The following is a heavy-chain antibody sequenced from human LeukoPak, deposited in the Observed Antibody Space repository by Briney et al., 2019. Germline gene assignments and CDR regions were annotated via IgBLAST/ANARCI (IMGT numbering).Heavy chain of an antibody. Sequence: PSETLSLTCTVSGYSISSSGYYWGWIRQPPGAGLEWIGNMYHGGSTYYNPSLKSRVTISRDTSKNQFSLKLSSVTAADTAVYYCARRVGGTSFRDYWGQGTLVTVSS. V-gene: IGHV4-38-2*02. J-gene: IGHJ4*02. CDR2: MYHGGST. CDR3: ARRVGGTSFRDY. D-gene: IGHD1-26*01. CDR1: GYSISSSGYY.